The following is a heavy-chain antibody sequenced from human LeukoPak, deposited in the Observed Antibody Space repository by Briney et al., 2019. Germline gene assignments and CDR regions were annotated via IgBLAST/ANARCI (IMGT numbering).Heavy chain of an antibody. CDR2: ISWNSGSI. CDR1: GFTFDDYA. D-gene: IGHD3-22*01. CDR3: AKDRQYYYDSSGYPDAFDI. V-gene: IGHV3-9*01. J-gene: IGHJ3*02. Sequence: GGSLRLSCAASGFTFDDYAMHWVRQAPGKGLEWVSGISWNSGSIGYADSVKGRFTISRDSAKNSLYLQMNSLRAEDTALYYCAKDRQYYYDSSGYPDAFDIWGQGTMVTVSS.